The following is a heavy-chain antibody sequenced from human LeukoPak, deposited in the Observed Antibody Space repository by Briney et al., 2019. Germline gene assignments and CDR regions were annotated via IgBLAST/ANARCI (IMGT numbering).Heavy chain of an antibody. CDR2: INHSGST. J-gene: IGHJ4*02. CDR3: ARRTILWFGELTAFDY. D-gene: IGHD3-10*01. CDR1: GGSFSGYY. V-gene: IGHV4-34*01. Sequence: SETLSLTCAIYGGSFSGYYWSWIRRPPGKGLEWIGEINHSGSTNYNPSLKSRVTISVDTSKNQFSLKLSSVTAADTAVYYCARRTILWFGELTAFDYWGQGTLVTVSS.